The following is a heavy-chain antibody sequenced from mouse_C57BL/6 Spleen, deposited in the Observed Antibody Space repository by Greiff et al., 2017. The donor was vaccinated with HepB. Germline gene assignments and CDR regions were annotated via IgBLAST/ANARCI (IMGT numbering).Heavy chain of an antibody. V-gene: IGHV14-2*01. CDR3: AREDLLLRSFDY. Sequence: EVQLVESGAELVKPGASVKLSCTASGFNIQDYYMHWVKQRTEQGLEWIGRIDPEDGETKYAPKFQGKATITADTSSNTAYLQLSSLTSEDTAVYYCAREDLLLRSFDYWGQGTTLTVSS. D-gene: IGHD1-1*01. J-gene: IGHJ2*01. CDR1: GFNIQDYY. CDR2: IDPEDGET.